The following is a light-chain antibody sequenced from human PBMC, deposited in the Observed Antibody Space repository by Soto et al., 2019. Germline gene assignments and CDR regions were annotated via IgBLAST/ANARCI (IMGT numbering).Light chain of an antibody. CDR2: GAS. CDR1: QSVSSN. Sequence: EIGMTQSPATLSVSPGERATLSCRASQSVSSNLAWYQQQPGQAPRLLLYGASTRATGIPARFSGSGSGTEFTLTISSLQSEDFAVYYCQQDNNWPPLTFGGGTKVEIK. CDR3: QQDNNWPPLT. J-gene: IGKJ4*01. V-gene: IGKV3-15*01.